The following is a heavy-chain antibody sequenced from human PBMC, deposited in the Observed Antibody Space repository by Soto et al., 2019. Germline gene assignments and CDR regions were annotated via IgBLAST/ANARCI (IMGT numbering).Heavy chain of an antibody. V-gene: IGHV4-59*01. CDR3: ARARGYSGYDYPYYFDY. D-gene: IGHD5-12*01. CDR1: GGSISSYY. J-gene: IGHJ4*02. Sequence: SETLSLTCTVSGGSISSYYWSWIRQPPGKGLEWIGYIYYSGSTNYNPSLKSRVTISVDTSKNQFSLKLSSVTAADTAVYYCARARGYSGYDYPYYFDYWGQGTLVTVS. CDR2: IYYSGST.